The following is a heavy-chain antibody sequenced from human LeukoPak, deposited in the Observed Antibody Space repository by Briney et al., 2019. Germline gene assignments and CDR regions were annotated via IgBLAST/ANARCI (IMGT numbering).Heavy chain of an antibody. J-gene: IGHJ4*02. D-gene: IGHD3-10*01. V-gene: IGHV6-1*01. Sequence: SQTLSLTCAISGDSVFSNSAAWNWIRQSPSRGLEWLGRTYYRSKWYNDYAVSVKSRITINPDTSKNQFSLQLKSVTHEDTAVYYCVRDVGFDFDYWGQGTLVTVSS. CDR3: VRDVGFDFDY. CDR2: TYYRSKWYN. CDR1: GDSVFSNSAA.